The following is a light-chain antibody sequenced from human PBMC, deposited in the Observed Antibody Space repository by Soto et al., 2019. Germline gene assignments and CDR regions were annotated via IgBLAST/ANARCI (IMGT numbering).Light chain of an antibody. Sequence: QSVLTQPPSASGTPGQRVTISCSGSSSNIGSNFVYWYKQVTGTAPTLLIFKNDQRPSGVPDRFSGTKSGTSASLAISGLRPEDEAHYYCAAWDDSLSGRVVFGGGTKVTVL. J-gene: IGLJ2*01. V-gene: IGLV1-47*01. CDR3: AAWDDSLSGRVV. CDR2: KND. CDR1: SSNIGSNF.